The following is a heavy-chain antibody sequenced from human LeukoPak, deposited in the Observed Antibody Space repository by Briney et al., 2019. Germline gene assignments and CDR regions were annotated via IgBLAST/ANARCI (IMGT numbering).Heavy chain of an antibody. CDR3: AKGAAGPDY. D-gene: IGHD6-13*01. V-gene: IGHV3-9*01. CDR2: ISWNSGSI. J-gene: IGHJ4*02. Sequence: GGSLRLSCAASGFTFDDYAMHWVRQAPGKGLEWVSGISWNSGSIGYADSVKGRFTISRDNSKNTLYLQMNSLRAEDTAVYYCAKGAAGPDYWGQGTLVTVSS. CDR1: GFTFDDYA.